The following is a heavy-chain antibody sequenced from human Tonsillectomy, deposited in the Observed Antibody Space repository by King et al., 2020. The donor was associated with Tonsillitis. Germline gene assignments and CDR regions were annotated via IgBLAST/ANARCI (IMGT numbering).Heavy chain of an antibody. CDR1: GFTVSSNF. CDR2: LYSGGTT. V-gene: IGHV3-66*01. CDR3: ARWWTSDGYVSSDAFDI. D-gene: IGHD5-24*01. Sequence: VQLVESGGGLVQPGGSLRLSCAASGFTVSSNFMTWVRQAPGKGLEWVSLLYSGGTTDYADSVKGRFTISRDNSKNTLYLQMNSLRAEDTAVYYCARWWTSDGYVSSDAFDIWGQGTMVTVSS. J-gene: IGHJ3*02.